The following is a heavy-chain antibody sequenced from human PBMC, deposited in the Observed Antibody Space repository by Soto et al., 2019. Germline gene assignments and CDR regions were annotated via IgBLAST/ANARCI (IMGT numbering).Heavy chain of an antibody. CDR1: GFTFRTYW. D-gene: IGHD2-2*01. CDR3: AWDGVYCISANCRGDAFDI. V-gene: IGHV3-7*04. J-gene: IGHJ3*02. Sequence: EVQLVGSGGGLVQPGGSLRLSCVASGFTFRTYWMTWVRQAPGKGLEWVANIKQDGSEKYYVDSVRGRFAISRDNAKDSLYVQMDSLTVEVTAVYYGAWDGVYCISANCRGDAFDIWGQGTMVTVSS. CDR2: IKQDGSEK.